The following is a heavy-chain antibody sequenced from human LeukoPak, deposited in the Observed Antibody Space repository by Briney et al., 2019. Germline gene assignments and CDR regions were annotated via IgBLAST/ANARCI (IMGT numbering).Heavy chain of an antibody. CDR1: GGALSGLY. Sequence: SETLSLTCAVHGGALSGLYWSWIRQSPGKGLEWIGEINPSGSTIYNPSLKSRLTMSVDTTMNHFSLNLTSVTAADTAVYYCAKKRIAMIRGAPFDPWGQGTLVTVSS. CDR2: INPSGST. D-gene: IGHD3-10*01. CDR3: AKKRIAMIRGAPFDP. V-gene: IGHV4-34*01. J-gene: IGHJ5*02.